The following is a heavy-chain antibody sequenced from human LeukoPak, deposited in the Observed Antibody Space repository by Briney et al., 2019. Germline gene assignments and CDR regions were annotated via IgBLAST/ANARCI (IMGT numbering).Heavy chain of an antibody. CDR2: IYYSGST. J-gene: IGHJ4*02. V-gene: IGHV4-39*01. Sequence: SETLSLTCTVSGGSISSSSYYRGWIRQPPGKGLEWIGSIYYSGSTYYNPSLKSRVTISVDTSKNQFSLKLSSVTAADTAVYYCARSRGSYYGFDYWGQGTLVTVSS. D-gene: IGHD1-26*01. CDR3: ARSRGSYYGFDY. CDR1: GGSISSSSYY.